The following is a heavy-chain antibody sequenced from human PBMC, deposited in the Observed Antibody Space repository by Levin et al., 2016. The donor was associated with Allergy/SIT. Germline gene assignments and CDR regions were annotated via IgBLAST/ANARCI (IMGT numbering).Heavy chain of an antibody. CDR2: IYYSGST. V-gene: IGHV4-61*03. J-gene: IGHJ3*02. CDR3: ARGLQLYVLGAVDI. D-gene: IGHD2-8*01. Sequence: RQAPGKGLEWIGYIYYSGSTNYNPSLKSRVTISVDTSKNHFSLKLSAVTAADTAVYFCARGLQLYVLGAVDIWGQGTMVTVSS.